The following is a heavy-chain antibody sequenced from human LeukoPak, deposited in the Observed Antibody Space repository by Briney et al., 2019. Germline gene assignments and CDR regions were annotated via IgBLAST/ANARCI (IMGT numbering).Heavy chain of an antibody. CDR2: ISGSGGST. CDR1: GFTFSSYA. Sequence: TGGSLRLSCAASGFTFSSYAMSWVRQAPGKGLEWVSAISGSGGSTYYADSVKGRFTISRDNAKNTLYLQMNSLRAEDTAVYYCAREGYYDSSGPSWFDPWGQGTLVTVSS. V-gene: IGHV3-23*01. J-gene: IGHJ5*02. CDR3: AREGYYDSSGPSWFDP. D-gene: IGHD3-22*01.